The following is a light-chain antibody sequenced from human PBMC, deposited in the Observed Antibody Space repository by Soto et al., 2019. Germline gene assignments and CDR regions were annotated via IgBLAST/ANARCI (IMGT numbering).Light chain of an antibody. V-gene: IGLV1-51*01. CDR2: DNN. CDR3: GTWDGSLSAVV. CDR1: SSNIGNEY. J-gene: IGLJ2*01. Sequence: QSVLTQPPSVSAAPGQTVTISCSGSSSNIGNEYVSWYQQLPGTAPKLLIYDNNQRPSGIPDRFSGSKSGTSATLGITGLQTGDEADYYCGTWDGSLSAVVFGGGTQLTVL.